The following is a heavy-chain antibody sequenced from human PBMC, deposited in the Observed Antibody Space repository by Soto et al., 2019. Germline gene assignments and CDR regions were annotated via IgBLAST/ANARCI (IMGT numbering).Heavy chain of an antibody. CDR3: ARDFAYFQS. V-gene: IGHV4-61*01. J-gene: IGHJ4*02. CDR1: GGCFKRGSYS. CDR2: VYHTGRT. D-gene: IGHD3-3*01. Sequence: LSLTFTVSGGCFKRGSYSWSWIRQPPVKGLEWIGYVYHTGRTSYNPSLKSRVSISMDTSKNQFSLNLDSVTAADTAVYFCARDFAYFQSWGQGTLVTVSS.